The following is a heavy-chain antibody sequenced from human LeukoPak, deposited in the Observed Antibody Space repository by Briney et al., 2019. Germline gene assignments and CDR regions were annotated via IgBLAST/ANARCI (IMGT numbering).Heavy chain of an antibody. Sequence: GGSLRLSCATFGFTFSSHSMSWVRQAPGKGLEWVANIKQDGSEKNYVDSVKGRFSISRDNTKNSPYLQMSSLRAEDTAVYYCARAMGTSYGFWSGSYTVSYYYYMDVWGKGTTVAVS. D-gene: IGHD3-3*01. J-gene: IGHJ6*03. CDR1: GFTFSSHS. CDR2: IKQDGSEK. CDR3: ARAMGTSYGFWSGSYTVSYYYYMDV. V-gene: IGHV3-7*01.